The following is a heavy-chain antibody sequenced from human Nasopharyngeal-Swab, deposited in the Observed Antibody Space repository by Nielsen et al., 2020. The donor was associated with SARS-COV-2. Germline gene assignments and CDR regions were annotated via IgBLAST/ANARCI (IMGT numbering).Heavy chain of an antibody. CDR3: ARRNRLAAPGAHFDL. Sequence: SETLSLTCAVSGGSLSGHYWTWFRQSPGKGLEWIGEINESGGTNYSPSPKSRLPISVDTSKKHFSLTLASVTAADTAFYYCARRNRLAAPGAHFDLWGRDTLVTVSS. J-gene: IGHJ2*01. V-gene: IGHV4-34*01. D-gene: IGHD6-13*01. CDR1: GGSLSGHY. CDR2: INESGGT.